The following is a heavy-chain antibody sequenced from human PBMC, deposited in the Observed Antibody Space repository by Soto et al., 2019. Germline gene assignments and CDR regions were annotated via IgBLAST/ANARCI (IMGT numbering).Heavy chain of an antibody. J-gene: IGHJ6*02. CDR1: GGSISSSSYY. D-gene: IGHD3-10*01. Sequence: SETLSLTCTVSGGSISSSSYYWGWIRQPPGKGLEWIGSIYYSGSTYYNPSLKSRVTISVDTSKNQFSLRLSSVTAADTAVYYCAGAWGYGSGSSTARYYYGMDVWGQGTTVTVSS. CDR2: IYYSGST. CDR3: AGAWGYGSGSSTARYYYGMDV. V-gene: IGHV4-39*01.